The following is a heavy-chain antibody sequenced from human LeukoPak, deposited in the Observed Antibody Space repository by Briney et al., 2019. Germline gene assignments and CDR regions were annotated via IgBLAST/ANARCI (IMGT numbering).Heavy chain of an antibody. CDR1: GYTLTGYY. CDR3: AKNPYEYYFDY. D-gene: IGHD5-12*01. CDR2: INPNSGDT. J-gene: IGHJ4*02. Sequence: GASAKVSCKASGYTLTGYYMHWLRQAPGQGLEWMGWINPNSGDTNYAQKFQGRVTMTRDTSISTAYMELSRLTSDDTAVYYCAKNPYEYYFDYWAREPWSPSPQ. V-gene: IGHV1-2*02.